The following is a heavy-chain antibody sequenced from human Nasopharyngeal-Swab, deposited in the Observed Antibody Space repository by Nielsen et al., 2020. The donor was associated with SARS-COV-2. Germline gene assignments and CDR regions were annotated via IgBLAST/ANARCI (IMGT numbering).Heavy chain of an antibody. Sequence: GESLKISCAASGFILSDHYMDWVRQAPGKGLEWVADIKQDGTETHYVDAVKGRFTISRDNAKNSLHLQMNSLRAEDTAVYFCVRGDAYNRLWGQGILVTVSS. J-gene: IGHJ4*02. V-gene: IGHV3-7*04. CDR3: VRGDAYNRL. CDR1: GFILSDHY. D-gene: IGHD5-24*01. CDR2: IKQDGTET.